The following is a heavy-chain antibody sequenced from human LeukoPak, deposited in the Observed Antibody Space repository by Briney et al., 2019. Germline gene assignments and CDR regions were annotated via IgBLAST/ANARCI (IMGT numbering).Heavy chain of an antibody. D-gene: IGHD1-26*01. Sequence: GGSLRLSCAASGFTFSNYWMTWVRQAPGKGLEWVANIKPDGSEKHYVNSVEGRFTISRDNAKNSLYLQMNSLRAEDTAVYYCARKMNIVGAQGWGYGLDVWGHGTTVTVSS. V-gene: IGHV3-7*05. J-gene: IGHJ6*02. CDR1: GFTFSNYW. CDR3: ARKMNIVGAQGWGYGLDV. CDR2: IKPDGSEK.